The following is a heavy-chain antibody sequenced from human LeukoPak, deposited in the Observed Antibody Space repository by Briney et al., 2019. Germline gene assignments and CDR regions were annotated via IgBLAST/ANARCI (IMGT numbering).Heavy chain of an antibody. CDR1: GGSISSSNW. CDR3: AREGSSYDSSTNDAFDI. D-gene: IGHD3-22*01. V-gene: IGHV4-4*02. J-gene: IGHJ3*02. CDR2: IYHSGST. Sequence: SETLSLTCAVSGGSISSSNWWSWVRQPPGKGLEWIGEIYHSGSTNYNPSLKSRVTISVDTSKNHFSLKLSSVTAADTAVYYCAREGSSYDSSTNDAFDIWGQGTMVTVSS.